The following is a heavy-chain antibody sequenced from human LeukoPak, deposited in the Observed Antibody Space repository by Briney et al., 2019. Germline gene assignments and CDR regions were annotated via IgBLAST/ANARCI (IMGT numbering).Heavy chain of an antibody. Sequence: GASVKVSCKASGYTFTGYYMHWVRQAPGQGLEWMGWINPNSGGTNYAQKFQGRVTMTRDTSISTAYMELSRLRSDDTAVYYCATYNFWSGYSLDYWGQGTLDTVSS. V-gene: IGHV1-2*02. CDR1: GYTFTGYY. CDR2: INPNSGGT. D-gene: IGHD3-3*01. J-gene: IGHJ4*02. CDR3: ATYNFWSGYSLDY.